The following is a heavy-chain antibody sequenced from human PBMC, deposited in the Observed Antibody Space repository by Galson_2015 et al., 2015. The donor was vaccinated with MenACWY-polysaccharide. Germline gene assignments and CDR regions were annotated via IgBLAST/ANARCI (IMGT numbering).Heavy chain of an antibody. CDR1: GASITSGDYY. Sequence: TLSLTCSVSGASITSGDYYWTWIRQPPGRGLEWIGYIYYNGDTYYNPSLKSRLTISLDTSRNQFSLKLSSVTAADTAVYYCASPGRGDGVDYWGQGTLVTVSS. J-gene: IGHJ4*02. V-gene: IGHV4-30-4*01. CDR2: IYYNGDT. D-gene: IGHD2-21*02. CDR3: ASPGRGDGVDY.